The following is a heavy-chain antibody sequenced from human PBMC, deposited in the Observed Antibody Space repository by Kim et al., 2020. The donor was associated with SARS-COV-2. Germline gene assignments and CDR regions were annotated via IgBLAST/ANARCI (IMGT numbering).Heavy chain of an antibody. Sequence: GGSLRLSCAASGFTFSSYAMSWVRQAPGKGLEWVSAISGSGGSTNYADSVKGRFTISRDNSKNTLYLQMNSLRAEDTAVYYCAKQGSSGSYYAVVPFDYWGQGTLVTVSS. D-gene: IGHD1-26*01. J-gene: IGHJ4*02. CDR2: ISGSGGST. V-gene: IGHV3-23*01. CDR1: GFTFSSYA. CDR3: AKQGSSGSYYAVVPFDY.